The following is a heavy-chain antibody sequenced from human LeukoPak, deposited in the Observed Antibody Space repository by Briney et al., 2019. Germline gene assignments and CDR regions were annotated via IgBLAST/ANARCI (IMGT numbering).Heavy chain of an antibody. Sequence: SETLSLTCTVSGYSISSGYYWGWIRQPPGKGLEWIGSIHHSGSTYSNPSLESRIFISVDTSQNQFSLKLSSVTAADTAVYYCARVPHYCSGTTCYPYYMDVWGKGATVTVSS. CDR2: IHHSGST. CDR1: GYSISSGYY. J-gene: IGHJ6*03. CDR3: ARVPHYCSGTTCYPYYMDV. D-gene: IGHD2-2*01. V-gene: IGHV4-38-2*02.